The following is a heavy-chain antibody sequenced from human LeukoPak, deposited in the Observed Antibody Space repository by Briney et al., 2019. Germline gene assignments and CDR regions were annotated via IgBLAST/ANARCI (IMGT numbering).Heavy chain of an antibody. CDR3: AKDLGGSGSYDAFDI. V-gene: IGHV3-21*04. CDR1: GFTFSSYS. Sequence: GGSLRLSCAASGFTFSSYSMNWVRQAPGKGLEWVSSISSSSSYIYYADSVKGRFTISRDNAKNSLYLQMNSLRAEDMALYYCAKDLGGSGSYDAFDIWGQGTMVTVSS. J-gene: IGHJ3*02. D-gene: IGHD3-10*01. CDR2: ISSSSSYI.